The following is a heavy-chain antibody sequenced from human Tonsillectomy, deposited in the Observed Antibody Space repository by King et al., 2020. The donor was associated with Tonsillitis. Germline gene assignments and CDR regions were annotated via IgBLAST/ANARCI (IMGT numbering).Heavy chain of an antibody. Sequence: VQLVESGGGLVQPGGSLRLSCAASGFTFSSYEMNWVRQAPGKGLEWVSYISSSGSTIYYAYSVKGRFTISRDNAKNSLYLQMNSLRAEDTAVYYCARGSRTVAAAGLGVGYWGQGTLVTVSS. CDR3: ARGSRTVAAAGLGVGY. D-gene: IGHD6-13*01. CDR2: ISSSGSTI. J-gene: IGHJ4*02. CDR1: GFTFSSYE. V-gene: IGHV3-48*03.